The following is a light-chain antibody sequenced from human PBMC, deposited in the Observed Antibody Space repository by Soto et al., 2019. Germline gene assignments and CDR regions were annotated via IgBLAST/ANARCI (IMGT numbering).Light chain of an antibody. CDR3: QQYDSYLNT. Sequence: DIQMTQSPSTLSASVGDRVTITCRASQSISRWLARYQQKPGEAPKLLIYDASSLESGVPSRFSGSGSGTEFTLTISSLQPDDFATYYCQQYDSYLNTFGQGTKLEIK. CDR1: QSISRW. CDR2: DAS. J-gene: IGKJ2*01. V-gene: IGKV1-5*01.